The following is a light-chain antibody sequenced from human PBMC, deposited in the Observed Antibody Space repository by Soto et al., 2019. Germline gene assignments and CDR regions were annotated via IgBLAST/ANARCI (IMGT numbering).Light chain of an antibody. Sequence: DIQMTQSPSSLSASVGDRVTITCQASQDISNYLNWYQQKPGKAPKPLIYDASNLETGVPSRFSGSGSGTDFTFTISCLQPEDIATYYCEQYYNLLFTFGPGTKVDIK. V-gene: IGKV1-33*01. CDR1: QDISNY. J-gene: IGKJ3*01. CDR3: EQYYNLLFT. CDR2: DAS.